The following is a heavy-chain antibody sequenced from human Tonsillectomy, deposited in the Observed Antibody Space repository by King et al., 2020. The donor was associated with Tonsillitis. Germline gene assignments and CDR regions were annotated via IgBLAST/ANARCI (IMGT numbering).Heavy chain of an antibody. Sequence: VQLVESGGGLVQPGGSLRLSCAASGFIFSDHYMDWVRQAPGKGLEWVGRTRNKANTYTTEYAAAVKGRFTISRDDSKNSVFLPMSNLRTEDTAVYYCSRAGPYGYDSFDYWGQGTLVTVSS. D-gene: IGHD5-18*01. CDR1: GFIFSDHY. V-gene: IGHV3-72*01. CDR2: TRNKANTYTT. CDR3: SRAGPYGYDSFDY. J-gene: IGHJ4*02.